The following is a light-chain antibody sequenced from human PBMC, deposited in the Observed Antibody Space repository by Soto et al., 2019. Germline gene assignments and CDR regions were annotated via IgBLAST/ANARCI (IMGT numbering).Light chain of an antibody. J-gene: IGLJ3*02. V-gene: IGLV2-14*01. CDR3: SSYTTTSTLV. CDR2: EVR. Sequence: SVLTQPASVSGSPGQSITISCTGSSNDVGGYNYVSWYQQRPGEAPKLIISEVRNRPSGISYRFTGSKSGNTASLTISGLQAEDEADYYCSSYTTTSTLVFGGGTK. CDR1: SNDVGGYNY.